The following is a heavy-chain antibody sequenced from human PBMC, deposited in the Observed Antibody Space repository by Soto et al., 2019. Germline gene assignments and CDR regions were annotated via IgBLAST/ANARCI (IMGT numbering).Heavy chain of an antibody. CDR2: ISCDGSNK. CDR3: ARDRLSGYDGDYYYYYGMEV. CDR1: GFTFSSYA. Sequence: GGSLRLSCAASGFTFSSYAMRWVRQAPGKGLEWVAVISCDGSNKYYADSVKGRFTISRDNSKNTLYLQMNSLRAEDTAVYYCARDRLSGYDGDYYYYYGMEVWGQGTTVTVSS. V-gene: IGHV3-30-3*01. J-gene: IGHJ6*01. D-gene: IGHD5-12*01.